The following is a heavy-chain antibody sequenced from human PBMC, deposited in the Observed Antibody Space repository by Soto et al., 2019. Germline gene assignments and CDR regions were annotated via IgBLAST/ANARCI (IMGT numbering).Heavy chain of an antibody. V-gene: IGHV3-33*01. CDR1: GFTFSSYG. CDR2: IWYDGSNK. J-gene: IGHJ4*02. CDR3: ASIAGYSSSFDY. Sequence: QVQLVESGGDVVQPGRSLRLSCAASGFTFSSYGMHWVRQAPGKGLEWVAVIWYDGSNKYYADSVKGRFTISRDNSKNTLYLQMNSLRAEDTAVYYCASIAGYSSSFDYWGQGTLVTVSS. D-gene: IGHD6-19*01.